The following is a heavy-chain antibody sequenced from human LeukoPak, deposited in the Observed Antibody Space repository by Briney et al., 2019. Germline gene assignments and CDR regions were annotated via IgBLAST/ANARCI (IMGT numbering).Heavy chain of an antibody. Sequence: GGSLRLSCAASGFTFSSYWMHWVRHVPGKGLVWVSRINSDGSTTRYADSVKGRFTISRDNAKNTVYLQMNSLRDEDTAVYYCARGGVTGSGTYYVLNWGQGTLITVSS. CDR2: INSDGSTT. D-gene: IGHD3-10*01. V-gene: IGHV3-74*01. CDR1: GFTFSSYW. J-gene: IGHJ4*02. CDR3: ARGGVTGSGTYYVLN.